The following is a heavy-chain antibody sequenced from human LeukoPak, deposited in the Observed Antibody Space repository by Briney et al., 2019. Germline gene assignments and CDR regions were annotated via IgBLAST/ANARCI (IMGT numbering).Heavy chain of an antibody. J-gene: IGHJ4*02. D-gene: IGHD6-13*01. V-gene: IGHV4-34*01. CDR1: GGSFSGYY. CDR2: INHSGST. Sequence: PSETLSLACAVYGGSFSGYYWSWIRQPPGKGLEWIGEINHSGSTNYNPSLKSRVTISVDTSKNQSSLKVSSVTAADTAVYHCARGPRRPAAAPEYWGQGTLVAVSS. CDR3: ARGPRRPAAAPEY.